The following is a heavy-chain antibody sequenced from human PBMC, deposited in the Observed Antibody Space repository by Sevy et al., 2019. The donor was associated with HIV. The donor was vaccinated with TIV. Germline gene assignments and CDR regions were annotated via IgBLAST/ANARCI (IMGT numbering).Heavy chain of an antibody. D-gene: IGHD3-3*01. CDR3: ARDRTIFGTNYYYYYRMDV. CDR2: IKQDGSEK. J-gene: IGHJ6*02. CDR1: GFTFSSYW. V-gene: IGHV3-7*01. Sequence: GGSLRLSCAASGFTFSSYWMSWVRQAPGKGLEWVANIKQDGSEKYYVDSVKGRFTISRDNAKNSLYLQMNSLRAEDTAVYYCARDRTIFGTNYYYYYRMDVWGQGTTVTVSS.